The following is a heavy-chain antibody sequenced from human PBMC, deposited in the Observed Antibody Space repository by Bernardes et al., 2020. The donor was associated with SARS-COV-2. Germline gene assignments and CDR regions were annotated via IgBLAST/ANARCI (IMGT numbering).Heavy chain of an antibody. CDR1: GYTFTGYY. D-gene: IGHD3-3*01. V-gene: IGHV1-2*04. Sequence: DSVKVSCKASGYTFTGYYMHWVRQAPGKGLEWMGWINPNSGDTTYAQKFQGWVTMTRDTSISTAYMELSRLRSDDTAVYYCARGLQDFWSGYYGRYGMDVWGQGTTVTVSS. CDR2: INPNSGDT. CDR3: ARGLQDFWSGYYGRYGMDV. J-gene: IGHJ6*02.